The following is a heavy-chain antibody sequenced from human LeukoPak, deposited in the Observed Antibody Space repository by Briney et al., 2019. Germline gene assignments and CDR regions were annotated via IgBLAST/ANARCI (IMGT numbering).Heavy chain of an antibody. CDR3: AREHEYYDFWSGYYGYFDY. J-gene: IGHJ4*02. V-gene: IGHV3-11*04. CDR2: ISSSGSTI. D-gene: IGHD3-3*01. Sequence: GGSLRLSCAASGFTSSDYYMSWVRQAPGKGLEWVSYISSSGSTIYYADSVKGRFTISRDNAKNSLYLQMNSLRAEDTAVYYCAREHEYYDFWSGYYGYFDYWGQGTLVTVSS. CDR1: GFTSSDYY.